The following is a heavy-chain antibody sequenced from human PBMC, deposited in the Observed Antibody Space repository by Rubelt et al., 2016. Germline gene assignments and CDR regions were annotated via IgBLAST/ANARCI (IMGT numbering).Heavy chain of an antibody. CDR3: ASAGIVPTYGMDV. V-gene: IGHV1-2*02. CDR2: INPNSGGT. D-gene: IGHD6-13*01. J-gene: IGHJ6*02. CDR1: GYTFTSYA. Sequence: QVQLVQSGSELKKPGASVKVSCKASGYTFTSYAMNWVRQAPGQGLEWMGWINPNSGGTNYAQRLQGRVTMTRDTSISTAYMELSRLRSDDTAVYYCASAGIVPTYGMDVWGQGTTVTVSS.